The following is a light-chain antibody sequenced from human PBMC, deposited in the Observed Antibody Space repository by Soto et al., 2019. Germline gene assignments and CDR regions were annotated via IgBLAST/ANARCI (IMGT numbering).Light chain of an antibody. CDR2: GAK. CDR1: QAISNY. J-gene: IGKJ4*01. CDR3: QQTYTSPRT. Sequence: DIQMTQYPSFLSASVGDRVTITCRASQAISNYLNWYQQKPGKAPNLLIFGAKTLQSGVPSRFSGSRSGTDFTLTITNLQPEDSAAYHCQQTYTSPRTSGGGTKVDIK. V-gene: IGKV1-39*01.